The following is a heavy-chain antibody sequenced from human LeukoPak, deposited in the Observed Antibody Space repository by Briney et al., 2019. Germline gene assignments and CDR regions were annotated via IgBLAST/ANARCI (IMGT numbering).Heavy chain of an antibody. D-gene: IGHD3-10*01. CDR2: INPNSGGT. Sequence: ASVKVSCKASGYTFTGYYMHWVRQAPGQGLEWMGWINPNSGGTNYAQKFQGRVTMTRDTSISTAYMELSRLRSEDTAVYYCARLLYGSGANDAFDIWGQGTMVTVSS. V-gene: IGHV1-2*02. CDR3: ARLLYGSGANDAFDI. J-gene: IGHJ3*02. CDR1: GYTFTGYY.